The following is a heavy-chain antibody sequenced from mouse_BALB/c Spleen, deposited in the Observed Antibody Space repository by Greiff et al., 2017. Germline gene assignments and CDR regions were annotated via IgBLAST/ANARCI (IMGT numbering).Heavy chain of an antibody. CDR1: GFSLTSYG. CDR2: IWSGGST. CDR3: ASPGFPWFAY. D-gene: IGHD4-1*01. V-gene: IGHV2-2*02. J-gene: IGHJ3*01. Sequence: VKLVESGPGLVQPSQSLSITCTVSGFSLTSYGVHWVRQSPGKGLEWLGVIWSGGSTDYNAAFISRLSISKDNSKSQVFFKMNSLQANDTAIYYCASPGFPWFAYWGQGTLVTVSA.